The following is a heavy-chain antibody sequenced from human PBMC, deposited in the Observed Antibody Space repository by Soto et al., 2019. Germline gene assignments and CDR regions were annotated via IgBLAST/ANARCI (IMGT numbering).Heavy chain of an antibody. D-gene: IGHD5-18*01. V-gene: IGHV3-30*18. CDR2: ISYDGSNK. CDR1: GFTFSSYG. CDR3: AKISYGYGYYYNGMDV. Sequence: GGSLRLSCAASGFTFSSYGMHWVRQAPGKGLEWVAVISYDGSNKYYADSVKGRFTISRDNSKNTLYLQMNSLRAEDTAVYYCAKISYGYGYYYNGMDVWGQGTTVTVS. J-gene: IGHJ6*02.